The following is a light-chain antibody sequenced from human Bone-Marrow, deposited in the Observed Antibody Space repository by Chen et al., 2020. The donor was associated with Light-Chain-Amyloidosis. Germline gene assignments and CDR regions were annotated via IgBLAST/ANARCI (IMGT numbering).Light chain of an antibody. Sequence: EIVLTQYPATLSLSRGERATLSCRASQTVGGYLAWYQQKPGQVPRLLIYDASIRVTGIPARVSGSGSGTDFTLTISSLEPEDFAVYYCQQRSNWPLTFGGGTKVEIK. J-gene: IGKJ4*01. V-gene: IGKV3-11*01. CDR1: QTVGGY. CDR2: DAS. CDR3: QQRSNWPLT.